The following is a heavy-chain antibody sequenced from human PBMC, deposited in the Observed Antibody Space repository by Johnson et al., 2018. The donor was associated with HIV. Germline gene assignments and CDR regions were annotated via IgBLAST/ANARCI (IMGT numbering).Heavy chain of an antibody. Sequence: VQLVESGGGVVQPGGSLRLSCAASGFTFSSYWMSWVRQAPGKGLEWVANIKQDGSEKYYADSVKGRFTISRDNSKNTLYLQMNSLRAEDTAVYYCASPWGSYSISSLDSFDIWGQGTMVTVSS. J-gene: IGHJ3*02. D-gene: IGHD6-6*01. CDR2: IKQDGSEK. V-gene: IGHV3-7*02. CDR1: GFTFSSYW. CDR3: ASPWGSYSISSLDSFDI.